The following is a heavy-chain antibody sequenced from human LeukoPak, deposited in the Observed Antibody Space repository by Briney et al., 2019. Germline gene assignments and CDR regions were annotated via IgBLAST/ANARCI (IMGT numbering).Heavy chain of an antibody. CDR2: IYYSGST. CDR1: GGSISSGDYY. Sequence: SETLSLTCTVSGGSISSGDYYWSWIRQPPGKGLEWIGYIYYSGSTYYNPSLKSRVTISVDTSKNQFSPKLSSVTAADTAVYYCARAGFVYSSSSGNWFDPWGQGTLVTVSS. CDR3: ARAGFVYSSSSGNWFDP. V-gene: IGHV4-30-4*08. J-gene: IGHJ5*02. D-gene: IGHD6-6*01.